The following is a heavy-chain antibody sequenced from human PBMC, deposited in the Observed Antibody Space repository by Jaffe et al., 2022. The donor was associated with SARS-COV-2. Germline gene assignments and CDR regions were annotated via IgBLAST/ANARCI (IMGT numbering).Heavy chain of an antibody. CDR3: AKLGGYYDSSGDDAFDI. V-gene: IGHV3-23*01. CDR2: ISGSGGST. Sequence: EVQLLESGGGLVQPGGSLRLSCAASGFTFSSYAMSWVRQAPGKGLEWVSAISGSGGSTYYADSVKGRFTISRDNSKNTLYLQMNSLRAEDTAVYYCAKLGGYYDSSGDDAFDIWGQGTMVTVSS. D-gene: IGHD3-22*01. CDR1: GFTFSSYA. J-gene: IGHJ3*02.